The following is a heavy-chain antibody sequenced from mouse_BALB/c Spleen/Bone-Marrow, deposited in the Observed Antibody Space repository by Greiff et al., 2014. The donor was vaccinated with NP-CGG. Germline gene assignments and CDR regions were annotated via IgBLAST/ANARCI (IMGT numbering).Heavy chain of an antibody. D-gene: IGHD2-3*01. Sequence: VQLQQSGPELVKPGASVKMSCKASGYIFTDYYMNWVKLSHGKSLEWIGDINPINGDTFYNEKFKGKATLTVDTSSSTAYMQLDSLTSEDSAVYYGAMGMRRYWYFDDWGAGTTVTVSS. CDR2: INPINGDT. J-gene: IGHJ1*01. V-gene: IGHV1-26*01. CDR3: AMGMRRYWYFDD. CDR1: GYIFTDYY.